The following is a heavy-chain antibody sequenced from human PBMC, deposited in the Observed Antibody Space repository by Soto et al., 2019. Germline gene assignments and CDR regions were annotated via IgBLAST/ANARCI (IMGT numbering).Heavy chain of an antibody. CDR1: GDSINSYY. CDR2: IHYTCST. V-gene: IGHV4-59*01. D-gene: IGHD3-16*01. J-gene: IGHJ3*02. Sequence: SETLSLTGTVSGDSINSYYWTWIRQPPGKGLEWIGYIHYTCSTNYNPSLKNRVTLSVDKSKNQFSLQLTSVTAADTAIYYCARECGVTGYVPDAFDIWSQGTMVTVSS. CDR3: ARECGVTGYVPDAFDI.